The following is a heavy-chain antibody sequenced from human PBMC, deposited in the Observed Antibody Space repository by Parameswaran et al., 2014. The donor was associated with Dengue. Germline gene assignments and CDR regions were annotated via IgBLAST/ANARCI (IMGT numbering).Heavy chain of an antibody. J-gene: IGHJ6*04. CDR3: ARPLDV. V-gene: IGHV3-48*02. Sequence: QMPGKGLEWVSYISSSSSTIYYADSVKGRFTISRDNAKNSLYLQMNSLRDEDTAVYYCARPLDVWGKGTTVTVSS. CDR2: ISSSSSTI.